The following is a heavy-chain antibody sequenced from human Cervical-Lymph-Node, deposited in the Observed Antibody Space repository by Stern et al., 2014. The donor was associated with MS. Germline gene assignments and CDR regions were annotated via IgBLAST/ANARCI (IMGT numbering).Heavy chain of an antibody. CDR3: ASGYRIFDY. Sequence: VQLLESGPGLVKPSQTLSLTCTVSGGSISSGSDYWSWIRQPVGKGLEGSGRIHPRGAAPYHPSLQRRVTLPNETSRNQFSLELNSATAADTAIYYCASGYRIFDYWGQGILVTVSS. CDR1: GGSISSGSDY. CDR2: IHPRGAA. D-gene: IGHD5-18*01. V-gene: IGHV4-61*02. J-gene: IGHJ4*02.